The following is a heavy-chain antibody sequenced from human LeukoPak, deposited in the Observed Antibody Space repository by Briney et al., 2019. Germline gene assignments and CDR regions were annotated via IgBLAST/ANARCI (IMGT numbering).Heavy chain of an antibody. V-gene: IGHV4-59*01. CDR2: ISFRGST. Sequence: SETLSLTCSVSGGSISSDYWSWIRQPPGKGLEWIGYISFRGSTNYNPSFKSRVTMSLDTFRNQFSLRLRSVTAADTAMYYCAKGGGGIAADYWGQGTLVTVSS. J-gene: IGHJ4*02. D-gene: IGHD6-13*01. CDR3: AKGGGGIAADY. CDR1: GGSISSDY.